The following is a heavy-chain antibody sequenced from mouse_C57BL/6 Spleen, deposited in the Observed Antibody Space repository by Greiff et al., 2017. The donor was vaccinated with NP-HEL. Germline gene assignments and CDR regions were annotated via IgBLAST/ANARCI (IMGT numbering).Heavy chain of an antibody. Sequence: VQLQQSGPELVKPGASVKISCKASGYAFSSSWMNWVKQRPGKGLEWIGRIYPGDGDTNYNGKFKGKATLTADKSSSTAYMQLSSLTSEDSAVYFCARSALYSNYVMDYWGQGTSVTVSS. CDR3: ARSALYSNYVMDY. V-gene: IGHV1-82*01. J-gene: IGHJ4*01. CDR1: GYAFSSSW. D-gene: IGHD2-5*01. CDR2: IYPGDGDT.